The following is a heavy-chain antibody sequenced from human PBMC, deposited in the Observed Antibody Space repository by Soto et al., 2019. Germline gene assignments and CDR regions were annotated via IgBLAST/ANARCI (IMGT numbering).Heavy chain of an antibody. J-gene: IGHJ4*02. CDR3: ASEKSGYSDY. CDR2: MNPNSGHT. Sequence: QVQLVQSGAEVKKPGASVKVSCKASGYTFTSYDINWVRQATGQGLEWMGWMNPNSGHTGYAQKFQGRATITTNTSITTAYMELSSLRSEDTAAYYCASEKSGYSDYRGQGTLVTVSS. V-gene: IGHV1-8*01. D-gene: IGHD3-3*01. CDR1: GYTFTSYD.